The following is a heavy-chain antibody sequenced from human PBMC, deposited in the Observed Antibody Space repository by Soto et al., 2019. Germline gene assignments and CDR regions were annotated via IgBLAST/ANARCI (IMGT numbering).Heavy chain of an antibody. CDR1: GYTFTTYG. CDR2: ISAHNGNT. D-gene: IGHD1-1*01. CDR3: ARGRYGDY. Sequence: QVHLVQSGAEVKKPGASVKVSCKGSGYTFTTYGITWVRQAPGQGLEWMGWISAHNGNTNYAQKLQGRVTVTRDTSTSTAYMELRSLSSDDTAVYYCARGRYGDYWGQGALVTVSS. J-gene: IGHJ4*02. V-gene: IGHV1-18*01.